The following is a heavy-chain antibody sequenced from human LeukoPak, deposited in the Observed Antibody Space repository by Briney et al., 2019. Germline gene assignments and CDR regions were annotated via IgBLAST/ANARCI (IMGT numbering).Heavy chain of an antibody. CDR3: AKVSADYYDLQGSLDV. D-gene: IGHD3-22*01. Sequence: PGGSLRLSCSASRFTFSNYAMNWVRQAPGKGLEWVSTISSNGGSTYYADSVKGRFTISRDNSRNTLYLQMNSLRAEDTAIYYCAKVSADYYDLQGSLDVWGKGTSVTVSS. V-gene: IGHV3-23*01. CDR1: RFTFSNYA. CDR2: ISSNGGST. J-gene: IGHJ6*04.